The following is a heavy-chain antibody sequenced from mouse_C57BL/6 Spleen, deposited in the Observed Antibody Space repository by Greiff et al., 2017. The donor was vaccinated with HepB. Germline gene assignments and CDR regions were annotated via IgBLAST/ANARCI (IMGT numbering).Heavy chain of an antibody. J-gene: IGHJ3*01. CDR3: TSPFIAVVAPAY. D-gene: IGHD1-1*01. V-gene: IGHV1-15*01. Sequence: QVQLKQSGAELVRPGASVTLSCKASGYTFTDYEMHWVKQTPVHGLEWIGAIDPETGGTAYNQKFKGKAILTADKSSSTAYMELRSLTSEDSAVYYCTSPFIAVVAPAYWGQGTLVTVSA. CDR2: IDPETGGT. CDR1: GYTFTDYE.